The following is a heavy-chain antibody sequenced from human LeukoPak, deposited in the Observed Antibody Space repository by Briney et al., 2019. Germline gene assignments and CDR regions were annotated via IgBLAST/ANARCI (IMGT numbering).Heavy chain of an antibody. Sequence: ASVKVSCKASGYTFTGYYMHWVRQAPGQGLESMGWINPNSGGTNYAQKFQGRVTMTRDTSISTAYMELSRLRSDDTAVYYCARAVRGHDAFDIWGQGTMVTVSS. CDR2: INPNSGGT. D-gene: IGHD3-16*01. V-gene: IGHV1-2*02. CDR3: ARAVRGHDAFDI. J-gene: IGHJ3*02. CDR1: GYTFTGYY.